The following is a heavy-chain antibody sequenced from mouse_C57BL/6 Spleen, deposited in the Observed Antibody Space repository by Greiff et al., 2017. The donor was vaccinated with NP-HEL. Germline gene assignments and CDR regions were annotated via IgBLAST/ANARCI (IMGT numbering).Heavy chain of an antibody. D-gene: IGHD1-1*01. CDR3: ERSLYYYGSSRGGAMDY. J-gene: IGHJ4*01. V-gene: IGHV1-54*01. CDR2: INPGSGGT. CDR1: GYAFTNYL. Sequence: QVQLKQSGAELVRPGTSVKVSCKASGYAFTNYLIEWVKQRPGQGLEWIGVINPGSGGTNYNEKFKGKATLTADKASSTAYMQLSSLTSEDSAVYFCERSLYYYGSSRGGAMDYWGQGTSVTVSS.